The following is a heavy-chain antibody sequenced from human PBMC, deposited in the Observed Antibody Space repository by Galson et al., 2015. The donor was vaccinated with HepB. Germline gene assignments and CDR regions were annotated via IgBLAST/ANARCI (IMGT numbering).Heavy chain of an antibody. CDR2: IWYDGTNK. Sequence: SLRLSCAASGFTFRNYGMHWVRQAPGKGLEWVALIWYDGTNKYHADSVKGRFTISRDNSKNTLYLQMNSLRAEDTAVYYCVREFSGLYYFDYWGQGTLVTVSS. D-gene: IGHD3-10*01. J-gene: IGHJ4*02. CDR3: VREFSGLYYFDY. V-gene: IGHV3-33*08. CDR1: GFTFRNYG.